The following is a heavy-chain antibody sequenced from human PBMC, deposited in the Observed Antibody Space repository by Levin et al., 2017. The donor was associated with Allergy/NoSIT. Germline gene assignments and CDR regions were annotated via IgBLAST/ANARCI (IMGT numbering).Heavy chain of an antibody. D-gene: IGHD1/OR15-1a*01. Sequence: SQTLSLTCPVSGGSVSSYNYGWGWIRQPPGKGLEWIGSISYNGNTFYSPSLRGRLTISVDTSNNQFSLRLSSVTAADTSVYYCARFSDDWHTFDFWGQGTLVTVSS. CDR1: GGSVSSYNYG. CDR2: ISYNGNT. CDR3: ARFSDDWHTFDF. V-gene: IGHV4-39*01. J-gene: IGHJ4*02.